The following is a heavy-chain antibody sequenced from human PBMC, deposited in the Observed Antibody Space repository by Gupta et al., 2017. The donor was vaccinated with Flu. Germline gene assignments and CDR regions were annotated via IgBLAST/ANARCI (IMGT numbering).Heavy chain of an antibody. D-gene: IGHD3-10*01. CDR2: IYYRGSS. V-gene: IGHV4-59*01. CDR3: ARSLYGSGRQPFDN. CDR1: GGSIVGYY. Sequence: VQLQESGPGLVKPSETLSLTCTVSGGSIVGYYWNWIRQPPGKGLEWIGYIYYRGSSTYNPSLKSRVTISVDTSKNQFSLKLTSVTAADTALYVCARSLYGSGRQPFDNWGQGTLVTVSS. J-gene: IGHJ4*02.